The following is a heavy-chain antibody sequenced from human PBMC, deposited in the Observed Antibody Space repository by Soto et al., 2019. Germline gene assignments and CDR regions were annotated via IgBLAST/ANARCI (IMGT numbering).Heavy chain of an antibody. CDR1: GGSISSYY. CDR3: ARATYYDILTGSEFDY. CDR2: IYYSGST. J-gene: IGHJ4*02. V-gene: IGHV4-59*08. D-gene: IGHD3-9*01. Sequence: SETLSLTCTVSGGSISSYYWSWIRQPPGKGLEWIGYIYYSGSTNYNPSLKSRVTISVDTSKNQFSLKLSSVTAADTAVYYCARATYYDILTGSEFDYWGQGTLVTVSS.